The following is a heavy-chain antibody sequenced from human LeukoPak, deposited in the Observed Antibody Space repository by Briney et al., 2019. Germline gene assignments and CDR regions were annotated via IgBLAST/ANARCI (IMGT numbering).Heavy chain of an antibody. J-gene: IGHJ3*02. D-gene: IGHD5-12*01. CDR2: INPSGGST. Sequence: ASVKVSCKASGYTFTSYGISWVRQAPGQGLEWMGIINPSGGSTSYAQKFQGRVTMTRDMSTSTVYMELSSLRSEDTAVYYCAKVATIRTHDAFDIWGQGTMVTVSS. CDR1: GYTFTSYG. V-gene: IGHV1-46*01. CDR3: AKVATIRTHDAFDI.